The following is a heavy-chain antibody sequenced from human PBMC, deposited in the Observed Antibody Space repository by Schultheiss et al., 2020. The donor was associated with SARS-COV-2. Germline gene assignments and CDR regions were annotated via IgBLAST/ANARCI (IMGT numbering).Heavy chain of an antibody. CDR3: ARAPPRYSGYGGLLVLWY. V-gene: IGHV1-69*13. CDR1: GGTFSSYA. Sequence: SVKVSCKASGGTFSSYAISWVRQAPGQGLEWMGGIIPIFGTPNYAQNFQGRVTITADESTSTAYMELSSLRSEDTAVYYCARAPPRYSGYGGLLVLWYWGQGTLVTVSS. CDR2: IIPIFGTP. D-gene: IGHD5-12*01. J-gene: IGHJ4*02.